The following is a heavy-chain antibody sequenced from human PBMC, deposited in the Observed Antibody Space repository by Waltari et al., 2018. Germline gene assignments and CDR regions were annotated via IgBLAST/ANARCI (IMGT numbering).Heavy chain of an antibody. Sequence: QLQLQESGPGLVKPSETLSLTCTVSGGSISSSRYYWGWLRQPPGKGLEWIGSIYYSGSTYYNPSLKSRVTISVDTSKNQFSLKLSSVTAADTAVYYCASVDVVVVVIDAFDIWGQGTMVTVSS. CDR1: GGSISSSRYY. D-gene: IGHD2-15*01. CDR3: ASVDVVVVVIDAFDI. CDR2: IYYSGST. J-gene: IGHJ3*02. V-gene: IGHV4-39*07.